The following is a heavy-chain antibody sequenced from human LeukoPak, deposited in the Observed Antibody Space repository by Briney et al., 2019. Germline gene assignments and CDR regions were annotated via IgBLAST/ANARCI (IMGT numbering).Heavy chain of an antibody. Sequence: GRSLRLSCAASGFTFSSYAMHWVRQAPGKGLEWVAVISYDGSNKYYADSVKGRFTISRDNSKNTLYLQMNSLRAEDTAVYYCARDVYSSGWYEGDYWGQGTLVTVSS. CDR1: GFTFSSYA. J-gene: IGHJ4*02. CDR2: ISYDGSNK. D-gene: IGHD6-19*01. V-gene: IGHV3-30-3*01. CDR3: ARDVYSSGWYEGDY.